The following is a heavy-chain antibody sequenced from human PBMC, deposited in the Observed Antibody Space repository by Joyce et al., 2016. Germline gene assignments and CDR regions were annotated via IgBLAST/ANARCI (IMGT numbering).Heavy chain of an antibody. D-gene: IGHD2-21*01. Sequence: EVQLVQSGAEVQKPGESLKIFCKSSGFSFNGYWIAWVRQMPGKGLEWMGNIYPGDSRTRYSPSFQGQVTISADNSSNTAYLHWSSLKASDTAIYYCARVISHSHFDTWGQGTLVTVSS. J-gene: IGHJ4*02. V-gene: IGHV5-51*01. CDR2: IYPGDSRT. CDR1: GFSFNGYW. CDR3: ARVISHSHFDT.